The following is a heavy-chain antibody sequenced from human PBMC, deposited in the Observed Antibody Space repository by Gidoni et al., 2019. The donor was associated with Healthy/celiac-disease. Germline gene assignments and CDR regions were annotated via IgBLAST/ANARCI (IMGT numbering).Heavy chain of an antibody. CDR2: IRSKAYGGTT. Sequence: EVQLVESGGGLVQPGRSLRLSCTASGFTFGYYAMSWVRQAPGNGLEWVGFIRSKAYGGTTEYAASVKGRFTISRDDSKIIAYLQMNSLKTEDTAVYYCTRDQAIFGVDYWGQGTLVTVSS. J-gene: IGHJ4*02. D-gene: IGHD3-3*01. V-gene: IGHV3-49*02. CDR1: GFTFGYYA. CDR3: TRDQAIFGVDY.